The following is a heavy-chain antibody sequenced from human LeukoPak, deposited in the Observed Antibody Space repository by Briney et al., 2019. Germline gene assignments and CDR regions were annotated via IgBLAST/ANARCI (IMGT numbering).Heavy chain of an antibody. D-gene: IGHD1-26*01. J-gene: IGHJ6*03. CDR3: ARDRGVGAPDYMDV. CDR1: DDSITIYY. V-gene: IGHV4-59*01. Sequence: SETLSLTCTVSDDSITIYYWTWIRQTPGKGLEWIGYIYYSGSTNFNPSLKSRVTISVDTSKNQFSLKLSSVTAADTAVYYCARDRGVGAPDYMDVWGKGTTVTISS. CDR2: IYYSGST.